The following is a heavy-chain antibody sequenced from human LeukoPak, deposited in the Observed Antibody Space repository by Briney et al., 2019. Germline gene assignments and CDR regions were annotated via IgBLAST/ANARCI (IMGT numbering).Heavy chain of an antibody. CDR3: AKGGFDWLLVLFDY. CDR2: ISWNSGSI. J-gene: IGHJ4*02. CDR1: GFSFDDYA. Sequence: QSGRSLRLSCAASGFSFDDYAMHWVRQAPGKGLEWVSGISWNSGSIGYADSVKGRFTISRDNAKNSLYLQMNSLRAEDMALYYCAKGGFDWLLVLFDYWGQGTLVTVSS. D-gene: IGHD3-9*01. V-gene: IGHV3-9*03.